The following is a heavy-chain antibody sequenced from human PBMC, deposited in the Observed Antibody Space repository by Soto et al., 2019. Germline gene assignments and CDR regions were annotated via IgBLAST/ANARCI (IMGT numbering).Heavy chain of an antibody. CDR3: ARGQLLYFYYYYYGMDV. J-gene: IGHJ6*02. D-gene: IGHD2-2*02. CDR2: INHSGST. V-gene: IGHV4-34*01. Sequence: PSETLSLTCAVYGGSFSGYYWSWIRKHPGKGLEWIGEINHSGSTNYNPSLKSRVTISVDTSKNQFSLKLSSVTAADTAVYYCARGQLLYFYYYYYGMDVWGQGTTVTVSS. CDR1: GGSFSGYY.